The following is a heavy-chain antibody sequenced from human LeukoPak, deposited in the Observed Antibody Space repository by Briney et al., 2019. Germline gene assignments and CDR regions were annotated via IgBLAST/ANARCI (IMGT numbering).Heavy chain of an antibody. CDR2: ISDSGGRT. CDR1: GITLSNYG. J-gene: IGHJ4*02. CDR3: AKRGVVIRVILVGFHKEAYYFDS. Sequence: PGGSLRLSCADSGITLSNYGMNWVRQAPGKGLEWVAGISDSGGRTNYADSVKGRFTISRDNPKNTLYLQMNSLRAEDTAVYFCAKRGVVIRVILVGFHKEAYYFDSWGQGALVSVSS. V-gene: IGHV3-23*01. D-gene: IGHD3-22*01.